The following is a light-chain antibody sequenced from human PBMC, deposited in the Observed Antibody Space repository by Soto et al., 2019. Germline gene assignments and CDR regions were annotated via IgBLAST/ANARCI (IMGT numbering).Light chain of an antibody. V-gene: IGKV1-5*03. Sequence: DIQMTQSPSTLSASVGDRVTITCRASQSINNWLAWYQQKPGKAPKLLIYEASSLLSGAPSRFSGSGSGTEFTLTISSLQPDDFAHYYFQQYDSDSATFGQGTKLDI. CDR1: QSINNW. CDR3: QQYDSDSAT. J-gene: IGKJ2*01. CDR2: EAS.